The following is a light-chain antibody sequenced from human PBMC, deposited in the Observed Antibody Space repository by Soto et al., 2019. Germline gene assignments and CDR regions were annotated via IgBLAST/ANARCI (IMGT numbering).Light chain of an antibody. J-gene: IGKJ3*01. CDR3: QQANSFPFP. CDR1: QAISRS. V-gene: IGKV1-12*01. Sequence: DIQMTQSPSSVSASVGDRVTITCRASQAISRSLAWYQQKPGEAPKLLIYAASILQSRVPSRVSGSGSGTDFTLTITRLQPEDFASYYCQQANSFPFPFGPGTKV. CDR2: AAS.